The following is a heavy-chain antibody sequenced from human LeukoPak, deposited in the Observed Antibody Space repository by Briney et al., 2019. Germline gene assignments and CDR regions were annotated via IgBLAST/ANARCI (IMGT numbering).Heavy chain of an antibody. J-gene: IGHJ4*02. CDR2: ISYDGSNK. V-gene: IGHV3-30*18. CDR3: AKDPGKRYCSSTSCYWFDY. D-gene: IGHD2-2*01. CDR1: GFTFSSYG. Sequence: GGSLRLSCAASGFTFSSYGMHWVRQAPGKGLEGVAVISYDGSNKYYADSVKGRFTISRDNSKNTLYLQMNSLRAEDTAVYYCAKDPGKRYCSSTSCYWFDYWGQGTLVTVSS.